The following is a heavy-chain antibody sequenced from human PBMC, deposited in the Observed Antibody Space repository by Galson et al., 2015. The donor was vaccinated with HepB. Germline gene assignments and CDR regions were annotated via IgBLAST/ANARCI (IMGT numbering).Heavy chain of an antibody. J-gene: IGHJ4*02. Sequence: SVKVSCKGSGDSFTRSVLSWVRQAPGQGLEWMGGIIPIFGLTNNAQRFQGRLTLTADKSTSTVFMELRSLTPEDTAVYYCASQLAAGTLAYWGQGSLVTVSS. CDR2: IIPIFGLT. CDR1: GDSFTRSV. V-gene: IGHV1-69*10. D-gene: IGHD1-1*01. CDR3: ASQLAAGTLAY.